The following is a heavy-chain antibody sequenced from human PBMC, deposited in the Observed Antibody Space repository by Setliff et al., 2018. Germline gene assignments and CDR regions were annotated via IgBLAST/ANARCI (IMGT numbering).Heavy chain of an antibody. CDR3: TKAGEWELLVHYLDC. V-gene: IGHV3-11*01. CDR1: GFTFSDYY. J-gene: IGHJ4*02. D-gene: IGHD1-26*01. CDR2: ISSSGSTI. Sequence: PGGSLRLSCAASGFTFSDYYMSWIRQAPGKGLEWVSYISSSGSTIYYADSVKGRFTISRGNSKNTLYLQMNSLRAEDTAVYYCTKAGEWELLVHYLDCWGQGTLVTVSS.